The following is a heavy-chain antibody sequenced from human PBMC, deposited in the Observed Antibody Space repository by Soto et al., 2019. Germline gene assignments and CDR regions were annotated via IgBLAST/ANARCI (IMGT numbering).Heavy chain of an antibody. CDR2: ISSSSSYI. CDR1: GFTFSDFA. Sequence: GGSLRLSCAATGFTFSDFAMSWVRQAPGKGLEWVSSISSSSSYIYYADSVKGRFTISRDNAKNSLYLQMNSLRAEDTAVYYCARGSSWYYNYWGQGTLVTVSS. V-gene: IGHV3-21*01. CDR3: ARGSSWYYNY. J-gene: IGHJ4*02. D-gene: IGHD6-13*01.